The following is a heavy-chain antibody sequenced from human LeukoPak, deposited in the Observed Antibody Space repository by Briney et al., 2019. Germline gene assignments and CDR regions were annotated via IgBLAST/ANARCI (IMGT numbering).Heavy chain of an antibody. D-gene: IGHD3-10*01. CDR2: IIPNFGTA. CDR1: GGTFSSYA. V-gene: IGHV1-69*05. CDR3: ARVSCGSWSYWEQIYAFGI. Sequence: PVKVSCKASGGTFSSYAISWVRQAPGQGLEWMGRIIPNFGTANYAQKFQGRVTITTDESTSTAYMELSSLRSEDTAVYYCARVSCGSWSYWEQIYAFGITGQGTMVTVST. J-gene: IGHJ3*02.